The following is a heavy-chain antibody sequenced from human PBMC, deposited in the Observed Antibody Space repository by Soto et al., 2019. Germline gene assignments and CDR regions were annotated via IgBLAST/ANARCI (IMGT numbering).Heavy chain of an antibody. J-gene: IGHJ4*02. CDR3: ARGVSISSWYYFDY. V-gene: IGHV1-3*01. CDR2: INAGNGNT. CDR1: GYTFTSYA. D-gene: IGHD6-13*01. Sequence: QVQLVQSGAEVKKPGASVKVSCKASGYTFTSYAMHWVRQAPGQRREWMGLINAGNGNTKYSQKFQGRVTITRDTSASTDYMELSSLRSEDTAVYYCARGVSISSWYYFDYWGQGTLVTVSS.